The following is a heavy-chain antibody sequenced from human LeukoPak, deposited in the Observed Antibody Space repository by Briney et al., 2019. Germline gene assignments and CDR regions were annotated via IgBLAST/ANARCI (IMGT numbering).Heavy chain of an antibody. J-gene: IGHJ4*02. Sequence: PGGSLRLSCAASGFTFSSYGMHWVRQAPGKGLEWVAFMRYDGSIKYYADSVKGRFTISRDSSKNTLYLQMNSLRAEDTAVYYCAKDKYSPFDYWGQGTLVTVSS. CDR2: MRYDGSIK. V-gene: IGHV3-30*02. D-gene: IGHD5-18*01. CDR3: AKDKYSPFDY. CDR1: GFTFSSYG.